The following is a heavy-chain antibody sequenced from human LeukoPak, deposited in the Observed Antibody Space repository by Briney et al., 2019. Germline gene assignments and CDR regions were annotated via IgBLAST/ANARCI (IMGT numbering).Heavy chain of an antibody. Sequence: GGSLRLSCAASGFTFSSYWMNWVRQAPDKGLEWVANVKQDGSEKNYVDSVKGRFTISRDNAKNSLFLQMNSLRAEDTAVYYCAGGSGWLIDYWGQGALVTVSS. V-gene: IGHV3-7*01. J-gene: IGHJ4*02. CDR3: AGGSGWLIDY. D-gene: IGHD3-3*01. CDR1: GFTFSSYW. CDR2: VKQDGSEK.